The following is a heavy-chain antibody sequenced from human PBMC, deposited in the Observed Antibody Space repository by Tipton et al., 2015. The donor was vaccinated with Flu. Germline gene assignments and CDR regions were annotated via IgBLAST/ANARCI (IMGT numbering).Heavy chain of an antibody. V-gene: IGHV4-39*01. D-gene: IGHD3-10*02. CDR3: ARLSFYDVDLKNFYFED. Sequence: GLVKPSETLSLTCTVSSGSIRSTNYFCAWIRQPPGKRLELIGSIYPSGTTYYNPSLKSRVTISVDTSKNQFSLKLTSATAADTAIYYCARLSFYDVDLKNFYFEDWGQGTLVTVSS. CDR2: IYPSGTT. CDR1: SGSIRSTNYF. J-gene: IGHJ4*02.